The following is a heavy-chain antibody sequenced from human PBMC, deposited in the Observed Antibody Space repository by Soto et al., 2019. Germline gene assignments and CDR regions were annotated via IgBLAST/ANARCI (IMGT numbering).Heavy chain of an antibody. J-gene: IGHJ5*02. CDR1: GYTFSNYA. CDR2: INAGNGNT. CDR3: ARVAGNYLGWFDP. V-gene: IGHV1-3*01. Sequence: PRPSVKVSCKASGYTFSNYAIHWVRQAPGQRLEWMGWINAGNGNTKYSHEFQGRVTITRDTSASTAYMELSSLRSEDTAVYYCARVAGNYLGWFDPWGQGTLVTVSS. D-gene: IGHD3-22*01.